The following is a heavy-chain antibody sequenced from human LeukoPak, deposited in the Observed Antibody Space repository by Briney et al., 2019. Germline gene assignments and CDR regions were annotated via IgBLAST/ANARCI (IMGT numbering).Heavy chain of an antibody. V-gene: IGHV1-2*02. J-gene: IGHJ4*02. CDR2: INPNSGGT. Sequence: ASVKVSCKASRYTLTGYYMHWVRQAPGQGLAWMGWINPNSGGTNYAQKFQGRVTMTRDTSISTAYMELSRLRSDDTAVYYCARNPPTYYDILTGYHTFDYWGQGTLVTVSS. D-gene: IGHD3-9*01. CDR3: ARNPPTYYDILTGYHTFDY. CDR1: RYTLTGYY.